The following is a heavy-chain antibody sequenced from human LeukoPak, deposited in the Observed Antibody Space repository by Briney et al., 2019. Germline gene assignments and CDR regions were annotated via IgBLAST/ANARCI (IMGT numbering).Heavy chain of an antibody. CDR3: ARGAPEGFDP. V-gene: IGHV3-13*01. CDR1: GFTFSTYD. Sequence: GGSLRLSCAASGFTFSTYDFYWVRDGHEKDLEWVAATATRGDTYDSSSVKGRFTIFRENAENALYLQMNSLRTGDTAVYYCARGAPEGFDPWSQGTLVTVSS. CDR2: TATRGDT. J-gene: IGHJ5*02.